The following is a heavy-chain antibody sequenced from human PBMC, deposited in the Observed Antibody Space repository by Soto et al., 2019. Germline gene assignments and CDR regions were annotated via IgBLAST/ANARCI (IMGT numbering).Heavy chain of an antibody. Sequence: QVQLVESGGGVVQPGRSLRLSCAASGFTVSSYGMNWVRQAPGKRLQWVAVIWYDGSNKYYADSVKGRFTISRDNSKNTLYLQMNSLRAEDTAGYYCARGQRGYSGYDLYFDYWGQGTLVTVSS. V-gene: IGHV3-33*01. CDR2: IWYDGSNK. CDR3: ARGQRGYSGYDLYFDY. CDR1: GFTVSSYG. D-gene: IGHD5-12*01. J-gene: IGHJ4*02.